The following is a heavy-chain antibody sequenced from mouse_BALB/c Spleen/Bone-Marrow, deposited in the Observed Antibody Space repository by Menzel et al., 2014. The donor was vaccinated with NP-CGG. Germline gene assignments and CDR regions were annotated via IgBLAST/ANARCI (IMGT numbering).Heavy chain of an antibody. CDR1: GFTFSSYG. Sequence: EVKVVDSGGELVKPGGSLKLSCAASGFTFSSYGMSWVRQTPEKRLEWVATISGGGSYIYYADNVKGRFIISRDNAKKSRCLQVRSLRSEDTALCYCAREGYEYDWLADWGQGTLVTVSA. V-gene: IGHV5-9-2*01. J-gene: IGHJ3*01. CDR3: AREGYEYDWLAD. CDR2: ISGGGSYI. D-gene: IGHD2-4*01.